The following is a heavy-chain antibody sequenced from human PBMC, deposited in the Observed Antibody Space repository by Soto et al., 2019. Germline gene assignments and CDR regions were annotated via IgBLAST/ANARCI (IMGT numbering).Heavy chain of an antibody. CDR3: AKEREVTTIRDYLGY. V-gene: IGHV3-30*18. CDR1: GFTFSSYG. CDR2: ISYDGSNK. Sequence: GGSLRLSCAASGFTFSSYGMHWVRQAPGKGLEWVAVISYDGSNKYYADSVKGRFTISRDNSKNTLDLQMNSLRAEDTAVDYCAKEREVTTIRDYLGYWGRGTLVAVSS. J-gene: IGHJ4*01.